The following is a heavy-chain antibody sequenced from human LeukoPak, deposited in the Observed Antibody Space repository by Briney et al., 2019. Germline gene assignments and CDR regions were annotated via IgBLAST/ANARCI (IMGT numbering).Heavy chain of an antibody. D-gene: IGHD6-13*01. J-gene: IGHJ6*04. CDR3: ARDSSSWYYYYYYGMGV. V-gene: IGHV3-7*03. CDR2: IKQDGSEK. Sequence: GGSLRLSCAASGFTFSSYWMSWVRQAPGKGLEWVANIKQDGSEKYYVDSVKGRFTISRDNAKNSLYLQMNSLRAEDTAVYYCARDSSSWYYYYYYGMGVWGKGTTVTVSS. CDR1: GFTFSSYW.